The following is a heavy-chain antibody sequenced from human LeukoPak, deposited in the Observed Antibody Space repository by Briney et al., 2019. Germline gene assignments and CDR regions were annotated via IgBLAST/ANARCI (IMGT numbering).Heavy chain of an antibody. CDR1: GFTFSIYG. Sequence: GGSLRLSCAASGFTFSIYGMHWVRQAPGKGLEWVAFIRYDGSNKYYADSVKGRFTISRDNSKNTLYLQMNSLRAEDTAVYYCAKGFYDFWSGYYTPFDYWGQGTLVTVSS. CDR2: IRYDGSNK. J-gene: IGHJ4*02. V-gene: IGHV3-30*02. CDR3: AKGFYDFWSGYYTPFDY. D-gene: IGHD3-3*01.